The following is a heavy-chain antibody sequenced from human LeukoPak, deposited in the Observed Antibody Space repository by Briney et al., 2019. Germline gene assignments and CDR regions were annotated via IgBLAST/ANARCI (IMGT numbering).Heavy chain of an antibody. J-gene: IGHJ4*02. CDR1: GYTFTSYG. D-gene: IGHD2-15*01. CDR2: INPNSGGT. Sequence: ASVKVSCKASGYTFTSYGISWVRQAPGQGLEWMGWINPNSGGTNYAQKFQGRVTMTRDTSISTAYMELSRLRSDDTAVYYCARSGRACSGGSCYPYYFDYWGQGTLVTVSS. V-gene: IGHV1-2*02. CDR3: ARSGRACSGGSCYPYYFDY.